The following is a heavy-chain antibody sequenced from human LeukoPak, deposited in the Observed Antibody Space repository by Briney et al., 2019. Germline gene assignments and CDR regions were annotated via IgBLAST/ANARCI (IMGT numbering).Heavy chain of an antibody. CDR3: ARVGEGDYTGFDY. D-gene: IGHD4-17*01. CDR1: GFTFSSYW. Sequence: GESLRLSCAASGFTFSSYWMSWVRQAPGKGLEWVANIKQDGSEKYYVDSVKGRFTISRDNAKNSLYLQMNSLRAEDTAVYYCARVGEGDYTGFDYWGQGTLVTVSS. V-gene: IGHV3-7*01. J-gene: IGHJ4*02. CDR2: IKQDGSEK.